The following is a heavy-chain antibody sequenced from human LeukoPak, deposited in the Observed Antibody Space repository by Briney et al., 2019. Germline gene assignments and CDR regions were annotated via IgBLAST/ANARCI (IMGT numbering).Heavy chain of an antibody. V-gene: IGHV4-4*09. CDR1: GGYIGTYH. Sequence: PSETLSLTCTVSGGYIGTYHWIWIRQPPGKGLEWIGDIQAIGNTGYNPSLKSRVTISVDTSMNQFSLRLSSVTAADTAVYYCARDREHSYGRYFDFWGQGALVTVSS. D-gene: IGHD5-18*01. CDR2: IQAIGNT. J-gene: IGHJ4*02. CDR3: ARDREHSYGRYFDF.